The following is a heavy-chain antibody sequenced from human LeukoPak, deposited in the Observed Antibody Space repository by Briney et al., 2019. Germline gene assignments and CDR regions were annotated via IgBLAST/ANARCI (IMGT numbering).Heavy chain of an antibody. Sequence: GGSLRLSCVASGFTLSSYAVSWVRQAPGKGLQWVSSLGISGDYAWYAGSVKGRFTISRDSSKNTPYLQMNRLGAEDTAVYCCARGGGGNSDFLTTYTGASLSFDYWGQGALATVSS. J-gene: IGHJ4*02. D-gene: IGHD3-9*01. CDR3: ARGGGGNSDFLTTYTGASLSFDY. V-gene: IGHV3-23*01. CDR1: GFTLSSYA. CDR2: LGISGDYA.